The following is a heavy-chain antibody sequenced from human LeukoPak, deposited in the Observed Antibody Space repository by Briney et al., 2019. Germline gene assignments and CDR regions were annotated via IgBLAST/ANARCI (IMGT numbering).Heavy chain of an antibody. Sequence: GGSLKLSCAASGFPFSSYAMSWVRPAPGKGLEWVSFISPSGDRTSNADSVEGRFTISRDNTRNTLYLQMNSLRDEDTGVYYCAIMHGYYDGSGFWVQWGEGTLVTVSS. J-gene: IGHJ4*02. D-gene: IGHD3-22*01. V-gene: IGHV3-23*01. CDR2: ISPSGDRT. CDR1: GFPFSSYA. CDR3: AIMHGYYDGSGFWVQ.